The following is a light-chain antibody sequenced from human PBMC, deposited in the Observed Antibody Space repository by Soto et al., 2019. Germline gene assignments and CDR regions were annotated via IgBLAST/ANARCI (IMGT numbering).Light chain of an antibody. J-gene: IGLJ3*02. V-gene: IGLV4-69*01. CDR3: QTWGLDLVM. Sequence: QPVLTQSPSASASLGASVKLTCALSSGHNSYAIAWHQQQPERGPRYLMKVNSDGSHTKGDGIPDRFSGSSSGAERYLTISSLQSDDEADYYCQTWGLDLVMFGGGTKLTVL. CDR2: VNSDGSH. CDR1: SGHNSYA.